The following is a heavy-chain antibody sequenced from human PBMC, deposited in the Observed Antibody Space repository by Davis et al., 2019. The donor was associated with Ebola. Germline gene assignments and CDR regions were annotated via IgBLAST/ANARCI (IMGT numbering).Heavy chain of an antibody. V-gene: IGHV4-39*07. J-gene: IGHJ4*02. D-gene: IGHD2-8*02. CDR2: IYYSGAT. CDR3: ARGNSTARFPDI. CDR1: GGSINNNTFY. Sequence: PSETLSLTCTVSGGSINNNTFYWGWIRQSPGKGLEWIGRIYYSGATDYNASLKSRVTLSVDRSKNQFSLRLSSVSAADTAVYYCARGNSTARFPDIWGQGSLVTVSS.